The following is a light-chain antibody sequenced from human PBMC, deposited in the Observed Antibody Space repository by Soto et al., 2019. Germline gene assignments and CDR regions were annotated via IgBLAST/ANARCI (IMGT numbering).Light chain of an antibody. CDR3: QQSYSTPLT. CDR1: QSISSY. CDR2: AAS. J-gene: IGKJ4*01. V-gene: IGKV1-39*01. Sequence: DIQMTQSPSSLSASVGDRVTITCRASQSISSYLNWYQQKPGKAPKLLIYAASSLQSGVPSRFSGSGSGTDLTLTISSLQPEDFETYYCQQSYSTPLTFGGGTKVDIK.